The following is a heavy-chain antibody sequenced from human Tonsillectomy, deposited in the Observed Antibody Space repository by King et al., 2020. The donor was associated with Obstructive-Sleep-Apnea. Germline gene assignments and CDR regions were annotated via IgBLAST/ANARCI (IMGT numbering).Heavy chain of an antibody. Sequence: VQLVESGGGVVQPGRSLRLSCAASGFTLSGYDMHWVRQAPGKGLEWVAVISYDGSNEYYADSVKGRFSISRDSSKNTLYLQMNSLRLEDTAVYYCAKVPATFYCSRTRCYGGIDYWGQGTLVTVSS. CDR1: GFTLSGYD. V-gene: IGHV3-30*18. CDR2: ISYDGSNE. D-gene: IGHD2-2*01. CDR3: AKVPATFYCSRTRCYGGIDY. J-gene: IGHJ4*02.